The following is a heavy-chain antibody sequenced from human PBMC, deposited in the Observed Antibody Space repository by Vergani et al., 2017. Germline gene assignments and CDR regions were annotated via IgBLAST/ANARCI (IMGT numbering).Heavy chain of an antibody. J-gene: IGHJ5*02. CDR2: IYYSGST. Sequence: QVQLQESGPGLVKPSQTLSLTCTVSGGSISSGGYYWSWIRQHPGKGLEWIGYIYYSGSTYYNPSLKSRVTISVDTSKNQFSLKLSSVTAADTAVYYCARDYDVDYYGSGSYLLFDPWGQGTLVTVSS. D-gene: IGHD3-10*01. CDR1: GGSISSGGYY. V-gene: IGHV4-31*03. CDR3: ARDYDVDYYGSGSYLLFDP.